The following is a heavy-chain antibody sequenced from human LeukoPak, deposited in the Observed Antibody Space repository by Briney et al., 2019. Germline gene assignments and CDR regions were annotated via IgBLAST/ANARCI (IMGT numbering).Heavy chain of an antibody. J-gene: IGHJ4*02. CDR1: GYTFTSYG. Sequence: ASVKVSCKASGYTFTSYGISWVRQAPGQGLEWMGWISAYNGNTNYAQKLQGRVTMTTDTSTSTAYMELRSLRSDDTAVYYCARVYSGVVIISLDYWGQGTLVTVSS. D-gene: IGHD3-3*01. V-gene: IGHV1-18*01. CDR2: ISAYNGNT. CDR3: ARVYSGVVIISLDY.